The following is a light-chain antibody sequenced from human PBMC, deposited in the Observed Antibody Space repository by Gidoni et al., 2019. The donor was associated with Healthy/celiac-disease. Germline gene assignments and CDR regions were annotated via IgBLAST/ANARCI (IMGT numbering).Light chain of an antibody. CDR1: SSDVGGYNY. CDR3: SSYTSSSTKV. J-gene: IGLJ1*01. CDR2: EVS. Sequence: QSALTQPASVPAPPGQSITISCTGTSSDVGGYNYVSWYQPHPGKAPKLMIYEVSNRPSGVSNRFSGSKSGNTASLTIAGLQAEDEADYYCSSYTSSSTKVFGTGTKVTVL. V-gene: IGLV2-14*01.